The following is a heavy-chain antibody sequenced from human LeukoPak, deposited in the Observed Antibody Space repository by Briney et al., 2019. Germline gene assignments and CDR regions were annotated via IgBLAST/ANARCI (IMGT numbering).Heavy chain of an antibody. V-gene: IGHV4-38-2*01. CDR3: ARWGSSSRYFDY. Sequence: PSETLSLTCAVSGYSISSGYYWGWIRQPPGKGLEWIGSIYHSGSTYYNPSLKSRVTISIDTSKNHFSLKRSSVTAADTAVYYCARWGSSSRYFDYWGQGTLVTVSS. CDR2: IYHSGST. D-gene: IGHD6-6*01. CDR1: GYSISSGYY. J-gene: IGHJ4*02.